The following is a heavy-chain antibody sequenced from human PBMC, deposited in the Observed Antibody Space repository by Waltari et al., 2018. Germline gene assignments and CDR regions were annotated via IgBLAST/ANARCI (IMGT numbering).Heavy chain of an antibody. J-gene: IGHJ4*02. Sequence: QLQLQESGPGLVKPSETLSLTCTVSGGSISSSSYYWGWIRQPPGKGLEWIGRIYYRGSTYTNPTLKSWVTISVDTSKDQFSLKLSSVTAADTAVYYCARRHDFWSGYYPDYWGQGTLVTVSS. V-gene: IGHV4-39*01. CDR2: IYYRGST. CDR3: ARRHDFWSGYYPDY. CDR1: GGSISSSSYY. D-gene: IGHD3-3*01.